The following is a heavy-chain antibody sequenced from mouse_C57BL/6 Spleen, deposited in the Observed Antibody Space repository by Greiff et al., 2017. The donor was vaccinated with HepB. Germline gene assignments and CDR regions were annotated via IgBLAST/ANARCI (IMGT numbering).Heavy chain of an antibody. Sequence: VKLQESGAELMKPGASVKLSCKATGYTFTGYWIEWVKQRPGHGLEWIGEILPGSGSTNYNEKFKGKATFTADTSSNTAYMQLSSLTTEDSAIYYCAEGPYYYGSRPYYFDYWGQGTTLTVSS. D-gene: IGHD1-1*01. CDR2: ILPGSGST. CDR3: AEGPYYYGSRPYYFDY. CDR1: GYTFTGYW. V-gene: IGHV1-9*01. J-gene: IGHJ2*01.